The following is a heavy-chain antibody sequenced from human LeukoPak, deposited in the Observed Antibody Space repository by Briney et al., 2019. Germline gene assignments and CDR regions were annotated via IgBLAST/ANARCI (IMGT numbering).Heavy chain of an antibody. CDR3: ARDRGSGGSSAY. CDR1: GFTFSSYS. V-gene: IGHV3-21*01. CDR2: ISSSSSYI. Sequence: GRSLRLSCAASGFTFSSYSMNWVSQAPGKGLEWVSSISSSSSYIYYADSVKGRFTISRDNAKNSLYLQMNSLRAEDTAVYYCARDRGSGGSSAYWGQGTLVTVSS. J-gene: IGHJ4*02. D-gene: IGHD6-25*01.